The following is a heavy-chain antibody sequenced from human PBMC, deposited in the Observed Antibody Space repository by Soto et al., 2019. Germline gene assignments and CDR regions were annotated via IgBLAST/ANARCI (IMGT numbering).Heavy chain of an antibody. CDR2: IIPIFGTA. CDR3: AREGIAARVFDY. Sequence: QVQLVQSGAEVKKPGSSVKVSCKASGGTFSSYAISWVRQAPGQGLEWMGGIIPIFGTANYAQKFQGRVTIXAXGSTSTAYMELSSLRSEDTAVYYCAREGIAARVFDYWGQGTLVTVSS. D-gene: IGHD6-6*01. V-gene: IGHV1-69*12. J-gene: IGHJ4*02. CDR1: GGTFSSYA.